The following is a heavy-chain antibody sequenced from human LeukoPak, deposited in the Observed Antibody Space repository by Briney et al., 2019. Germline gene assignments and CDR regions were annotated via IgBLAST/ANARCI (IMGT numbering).Heavy chain of an antibody. V-gene: IGHV1-18*01. CDR1: GYTFTSYG. CDR2: INPYNGHT. CDR3: ARSLGYSSGWYTFQNYYYYMDV. D-gene: IGHD6-19*01. J-gene: IGHJ6*03. Sequence: ASVKVSCKASGYTFTSYGISWVRQAPGQGLEWMGWINPYNGHTNYAQKLQGRVTMTTDTSTSTAYMELRSLRSDDTAVYYCARSLGYSSGWYTFQNYYYYMDVWGKGTTVTVSS.